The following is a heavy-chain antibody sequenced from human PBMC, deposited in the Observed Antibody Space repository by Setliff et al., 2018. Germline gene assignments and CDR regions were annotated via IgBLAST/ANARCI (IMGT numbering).Heavy chain of an antibody. V-gene: IGHV3-7*04. J-gene: IGHJ4*01. Sequence: GGSLRLSCAASGFTFSRYWMSWVRQAPGKGLEWVANIKQDGSEKYYVDSVKGRFTISRDNPNNSLYLQMNNLRAEDTAVYYCARGGYSYGYWGHGTLVTV. CDR3: ARGGYSYGY. CDR1: GFTFSRYW. D-gene: IGHD5-18*01. CDR2: IKQDGSEK.